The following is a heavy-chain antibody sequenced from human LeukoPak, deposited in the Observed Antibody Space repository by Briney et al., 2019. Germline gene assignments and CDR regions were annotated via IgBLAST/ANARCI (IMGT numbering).Heavy chain of an antibody. Sequence: GGSLRLSCAASGFTFDDFAMHWVRQVPGKGLEWVSGISFNSGSIGYADSVKGRFTISRDNAKNSLYLQMNSLRVEDMALYYCAKAGYGSDNFDYWGQGTLVTVSS. V-gene: IGHV3-9*03. J-gene: IGHJ4*02. CDR2: ISFNSGSI. CDR3: AKAGYGSDNFDY. D-gene: IGHD6-25*01. CDR1: GFTFDDFA.